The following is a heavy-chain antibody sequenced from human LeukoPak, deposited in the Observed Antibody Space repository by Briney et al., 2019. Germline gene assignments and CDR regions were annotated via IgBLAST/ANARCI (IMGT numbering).Heavy chain of an antibody. Sequence: SETLSLTCTVSGGSISSYYWSWIRQPPGKGLEWIGEIYHSGSTNYNPSLKSRVTISVDKSKNQFSLKLSSVTAADTAVYYCARLNLSNLAAAGSYYYGMDVWGKGTTVTVSS. CDR2: IYHSGST. J-gene: IGHJ6*04. CDR3: ARLNLSNLAAAGSYYYGMDV. CDR1: GGSISSYY. D-gene: IGHD6-13*01. V-gene: IGHV4-59*12.